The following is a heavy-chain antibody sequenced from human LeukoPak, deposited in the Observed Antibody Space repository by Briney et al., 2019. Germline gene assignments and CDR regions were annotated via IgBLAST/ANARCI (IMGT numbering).Heavy chain of an antibody. CDR3: ARAHVTGVDAFDM. V-gene: IGHV3-7*01. J-gene: IGHJ3*02. D-gene: IGHD2-21*02. CDR2: IKQDGSEK. CDR1: GFTFSSYW. Sequence: GGSLRLSCAASGFTFSSYWMSWVRQAPGKGLEWVANIKQDGSEKYYVDSVKGRFTISRDNAKNSLYLQMNSLRAEDMAVYYCARAHVTGVDAFDMWGQGTMVTVSS.